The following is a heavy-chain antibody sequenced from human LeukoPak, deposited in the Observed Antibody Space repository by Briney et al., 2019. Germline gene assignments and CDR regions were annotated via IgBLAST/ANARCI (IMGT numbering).Heavy chain of an antibody. CDR3: TRDFWSGRNWFDP. Sequence: PSETLSLTCTVSGGSISSSSYSWGWIRQPPGKGLEWIGSIYYSGSTYYNASLKSRVTISVDMSKNQFSPKLSSVTAADTAVYYCTRDFWSGRNWFDPRGQGTLVTVSS. J-gene: IGHJ5*02. CDR2: IYYSGST. CDR1: GGSISSSSYS. V-gene: IGHV4-39*07. D-gene: IGHD3-3*01.